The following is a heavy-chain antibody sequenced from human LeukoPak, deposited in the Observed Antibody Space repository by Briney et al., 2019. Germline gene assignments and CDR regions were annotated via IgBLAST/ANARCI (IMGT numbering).Heavy chain of an antibody. D-gene: IGHD6-13*01. CDR1: GDSISSYY. J-gene: IGHJ4*02. Sequence: SETLSLTCTASGDSISSYYWSWIRQPPGKGLEWIGYISYTGSTSYSPSLTSRVTISVDTSKNQFSLKLRSMTAADTAVYYCARGFGSSWYYFDYWGQGTLVTVSS. CDR2: ISYTGST. CDR3: ARGFGSSWYYFDY. V-gene: IGHV4-59*08.